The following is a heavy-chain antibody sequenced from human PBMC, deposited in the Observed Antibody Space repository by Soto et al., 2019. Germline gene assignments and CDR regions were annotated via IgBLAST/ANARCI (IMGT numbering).Heavy chain of an antibody. CDR1: GFTFSSYS. V-gene: IGHV3-21*01. D-gene: IGHD3-16*02. CDR3: ARDLNSKYYDYVWGSYRYDGAIDY. J-gene: IGHJ4*02. Sequence: VGSLGLSCAASGFTFSSYSMNWVRQAPGKGLEWVSSISSSSSYIYYADSVKGRFTISRDNAKNSLYLHMNSLRAEDTAVYYCARDLNSKYYDYVWGSYRYDGAIDYWGQGTLVTVSS. CDR2: ISSSSSYI.